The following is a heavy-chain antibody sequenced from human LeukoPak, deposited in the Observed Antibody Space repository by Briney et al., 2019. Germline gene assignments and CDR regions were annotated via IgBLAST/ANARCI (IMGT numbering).Heavy chain of an antibody. CDR3: GRRGQWLEEGWFDP. J-gene: IGHJ5*02. Sequence: TSETLSLTCTVSGGSINTYYWSWIRQPPGKGLEWIGYIYYSGITDYNPSLKSRVTISVDTSKNQFSLKLNSVTAADTAVYYCGRRGQWLEEGWFDPWGQGTLVTVSS. CDR2: IYYSGIT. V-gene: IGHV4-59*08. D-gene: IGHD6-19*01. CDR1: GGSINTYY.